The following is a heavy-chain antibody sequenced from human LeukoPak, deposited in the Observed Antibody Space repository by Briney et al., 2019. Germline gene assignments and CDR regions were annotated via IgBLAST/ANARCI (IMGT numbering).Heavy chain of an antibody. D-gene: IGHD3-22*01. CDR3: ASYSYYYDSSGYFDY. CDR2: IYYSGST. J-gene: IGHJ4*02. V-gene: IGHV4-59*01. CDR1: GGSISSYY. Sequence: SETLSLTCTVSGGSISSYYWSWIRQPPGKGLEWIGYIYYSGSTNYNPSLKSRDTISVDTSKNQFSLKLSSVTAADTAVYYCASYSYYYDSSGYFDYWGQGTLVTVSS.